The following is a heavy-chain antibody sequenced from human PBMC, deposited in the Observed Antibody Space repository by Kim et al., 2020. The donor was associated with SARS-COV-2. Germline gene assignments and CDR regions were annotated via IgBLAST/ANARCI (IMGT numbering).Heavy chain of an antibody. V-gene: IGHV3-48*03. Sequence: GGSLRLSCAVSGFTLSSYEMTWVRQAPGKGLEWVSYINRRGSRKHYTDSVKGRLTISRDNAKNSLYLQMNRLSAEDTAVYYCAREVTTTPDAFDICGQGTLVTVSS. J-gene: IGHJ3*02. CDR2: INRRGSRK. D-gene: IGHD4-17*01. CDR1: GFTLSSYE. CDR3: AREVTTTPDAFDI.